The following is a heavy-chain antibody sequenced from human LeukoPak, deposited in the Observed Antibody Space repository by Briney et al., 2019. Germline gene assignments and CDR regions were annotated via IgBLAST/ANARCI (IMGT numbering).Heavy chain of an antibody. CDR2: IYHSGST. CDR3: ARFSGSLDY. J-gene: IGHJ4*02. Sequence: PSETLSLTCTVSGGSISSYYWSWIRQPPGKGLEWIGSIYHSGSTYYNPSLKSRVTISVDTSKNQFSLKLSSVTAADTAVYYCARFSGSLDYWGQGTLVTVSS. D-gene: IGHD3-10*01. CDR1: GGSISSYY. V-gene: IGHV4-59*08.